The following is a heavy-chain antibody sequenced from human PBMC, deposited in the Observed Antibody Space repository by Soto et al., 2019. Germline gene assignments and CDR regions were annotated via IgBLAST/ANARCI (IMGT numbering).Heavy chain of an antibody. D-gene: IGHD6-6*01. CDR1: GFTFSSYA. J-gene: IGHJ4*02. V-gene: IGHV3-30-3*01. CDR2: ISYDGSNK. Sequence: QVQLVESGGGVVQPGRSLRLSCAASGFTFSSYAMHWVRQAPGKGLEWVAVISYDGSNKYYADSVKGRFTISKDNSKNALYLEMNSLRPEDTDVYYCARGDRYSSSSRMGDYWGQGTLVTGSS. CDR3: ARGDRYSSSSRMGDY.